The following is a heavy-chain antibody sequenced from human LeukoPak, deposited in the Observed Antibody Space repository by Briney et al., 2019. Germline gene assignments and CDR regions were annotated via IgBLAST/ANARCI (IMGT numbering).Heavy chain of an antibody. D-gene: IGHD4-17*01. Sequence: PGGSLRLSCAASGFTFSGSAMHWVRQASGKGLEWVGRIRSKASRYPTAYAASVEGRFTISRDDSKNTAYLQMNSLKTEDTALYYCTTTDYGDYVGWYFDLWGRGTLVTASS. CDR2: IRSKASRYPT. CDR1: GFTFSGSA. J-gene: IGHJ2*01. V-gene: IGHV3-73*01. CDR3: TTTDYGDYVGWYFDL.